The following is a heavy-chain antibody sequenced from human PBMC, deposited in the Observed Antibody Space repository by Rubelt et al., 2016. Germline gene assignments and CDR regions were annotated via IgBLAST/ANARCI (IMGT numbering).Heavy chain of an antibody. D-gene: IGHD3-10*01. Sequence: QVQLQQWGAGLLKPSETLSLTCAVYGGSFSGYYWSWIRQPPGKGLEWIGEINHSGSTNYNPSLKSRVTRSGDTSKDQFSLKLSSATAADTAVYYCARGGRYYGSGSYQRHNWFDPWGQGTLVTVSS. CDR3: ARGGRYYGSGSYQRHNWFDP. CDR1: GGSFSGYY. V-gene: IGHV4-34*01. J-gene: IGHJ5*02. CDR2: INHSGST.